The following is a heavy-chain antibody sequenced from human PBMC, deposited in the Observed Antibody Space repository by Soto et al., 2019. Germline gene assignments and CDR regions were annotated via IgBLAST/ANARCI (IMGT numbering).Heavy chain of an antibody. CDR2: IYYSGST. D-gene: IGHD1-26*01. V-gene: IGHV4-59*08. J-gene: IGHJ4*02. CDR1: GGSISSYY. Sequence: SETLSVTCTVSGGSISSYYWSWSRQPPGKGLEWIGYIYYSGSTNYNPSLKSRVTISVDTSKNQVSLKLSSVTAADTAVYYCASHSEWELGGYFDYWGQGTLVTVSS. CDR3: ASHSEWELGGYFDY.